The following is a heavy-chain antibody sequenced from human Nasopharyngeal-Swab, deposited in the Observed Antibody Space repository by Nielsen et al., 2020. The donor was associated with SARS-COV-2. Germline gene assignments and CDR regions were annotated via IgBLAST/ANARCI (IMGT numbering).Heavy chain of an antibody. Sequence: GESLKISCSASGFTFSSYAMHWVRQAPGKGLEYVSAISSNGGSTYYADSVKGRFTISRDNSKNTLYLQMNSLRAEDTAVYYCARDIDDYVWGSYFDYWGQGTLVTVSS. D-gene: IGHD3-16*01. CDR2: ISSNGGST. V-gene: IGHV3-64*04. CDR1: GFTFSSYA. CDR3: ARDIDDYVWGSYFDY. J-gene: IGHJ4*02.